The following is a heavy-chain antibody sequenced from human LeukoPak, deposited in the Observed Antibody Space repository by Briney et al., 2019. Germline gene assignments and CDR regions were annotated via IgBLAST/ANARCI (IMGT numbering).Heavy chain of an antibody. Sequence: PGGSLRLSCTASGFTFDDYAMSWVRQAPGKGLEWVGFIRGKAYGGTTEYAASVKGRFTISRDDSKSIAYLQMNSLKTEDTAVYYCTRDLNPYSSSWYITWYWGQGTLVTVST. CDR2: IRGKAYGGTT. D-gene: IGHD6-13*01. CDR1: GFTFDDYA. CDR3: TRDLNPYSSSWYITWY. J-gene: IGHJ4*02. V-gene: IGHV3-49*04.